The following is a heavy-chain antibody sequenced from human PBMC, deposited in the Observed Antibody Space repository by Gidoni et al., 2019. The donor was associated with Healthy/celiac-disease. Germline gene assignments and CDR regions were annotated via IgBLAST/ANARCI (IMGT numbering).Heavy chain of an antibody. Sequence: EVQLVESGGGLVKPGGSLRPSCAASGVTFISYSMNWVRQAPGKGLEWVSSISSSSSYIYYADSVKGRFTISRDNAKNSLYLQMNSLRAEDTAVYYCARVTTMIVVDDAFDIWGQGTMVTVSS. CDR2: ISSSSSYI. D-gene: IGHD3-22*01. CDR3: ARVTTMIVVDDAFDI. J-gene: IGHJ3*02. CDR1: GVTFISYS. V-gene: IGHV3-21*01.